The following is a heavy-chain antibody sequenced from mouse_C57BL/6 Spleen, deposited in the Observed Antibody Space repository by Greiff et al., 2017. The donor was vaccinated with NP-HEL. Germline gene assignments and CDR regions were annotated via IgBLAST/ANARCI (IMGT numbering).Heavy chain of an antibody. D-gene: IGHD2-4*01. Sequence: EVKLVESGGGLVKPGGSLKLSCAASGFTFSDYGMHWVRQAPEQGLEWVAYISSGSSNIYYADTVKGRFTITRDKAKNTLFLQMTSLRSEDTARYYCARAGGYDYRRFAYWGQGTLVTVSA. CDR2: ISSGSSNI. V-gene: IGHV5-17*01. CDR1: GFTFSDYG. J-gene: IGHJ3*01. CDR3: ARAGGYDYRRFAY.